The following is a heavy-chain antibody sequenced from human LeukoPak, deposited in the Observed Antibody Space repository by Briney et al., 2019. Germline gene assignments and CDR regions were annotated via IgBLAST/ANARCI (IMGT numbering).Heavy chain of an antibody. V-gene: IGHV3-74*01. D-gene: IGHD1-20*01. CDR3: LRDLNWSLDQ. CDR2: IKSDGITI. CDR1: GSTFSNYM. Sequence: GSLRLSCAASGSTFSNYMMHWVRQAPGKGLVWVSRIKSDGITITYADSVKGRFTISRDNAKNTLYLQMNSLRAEDTAVYYCLRDLNWSLDQWGQGTLVTVSS. J-gene: IGHJ4*02.